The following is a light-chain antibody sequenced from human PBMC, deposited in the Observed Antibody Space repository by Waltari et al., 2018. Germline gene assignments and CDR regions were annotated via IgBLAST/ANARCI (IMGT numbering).Light chain of an antibody. V-gene: IGKV3-20*01. Sequence: IVLTQSPDHLSLSPGDTAPFSCRPCQPVRSTALAWYQQRPGQAPRLLIFDSSRRATGIPDRFSGRGSATDFTLTISRLETEDVGIYYCHQSEKSPMTFGRGTRLEIK. CDR3: HQSEKSPMT. CDR1: QPVRSTA. CDR2: DSS. J-gene: IGKJ4*02.